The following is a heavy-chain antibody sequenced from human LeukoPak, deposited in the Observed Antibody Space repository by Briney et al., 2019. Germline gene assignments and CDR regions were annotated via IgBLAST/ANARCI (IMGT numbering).Heavy chain of an antibody. D-gene: IGHD4-23*01. Sequence: GGSLRLSCAASGFTFSSNAMHWVRQAPGKGLEWVAVITYDGSNKYYADSVKGRFTISRDNSKNTLYLQMNSLRAEDTAVYYCARGLLETPTSYFDYWGQGTLVTVS. CDR3: ARGLLETPTSYFDY. J-gene: IGHJ4*02. CDR1: GFTFSSNA. CDR2: ITYDGSNK. V-gene: IGHV3-30-3*01.